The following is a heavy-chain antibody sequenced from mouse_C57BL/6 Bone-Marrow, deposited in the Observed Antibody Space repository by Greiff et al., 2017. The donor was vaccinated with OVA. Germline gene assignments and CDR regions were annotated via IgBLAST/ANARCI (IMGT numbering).Heavy chain of an antibody. CDR1: GFTFSSYA. Sequence: EVNVVESGGGLVKPGGSLKLSCAASGFTFSSYAMSWVRQTPEKRLEWVATISDGGSYTYYPDNVKGRFTISRDNAKNNLYLQMSHLKSEDTAMYYCARQLGYFDYWGQGTTLTVSS. J-gene: IGHJ2*01. V-gene: IGHV5-4*03. CDR2: ISDGGSYT. D-gene: IGHD4-1*01. CDR3: ARQLGYFDY.